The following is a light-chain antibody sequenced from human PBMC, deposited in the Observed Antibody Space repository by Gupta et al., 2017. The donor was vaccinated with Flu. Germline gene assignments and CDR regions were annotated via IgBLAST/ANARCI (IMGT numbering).Light chain of an antibody. CDR1: SGSIASNY. V-gene: IGLV6-57*01. CDR2: DDN. CDR3: QSYDSSSLWV. Sequence: NFMLTQSHSVSESPGTTVTISCTRSSGSIASNYVQWYQQRPGSSPSVVIYDDNQRPSGVPDRFSGSIDTSPNSASLTISGLETEDEADYYCQSYDSSSLWVFGGGTKLTVL. J-gene: IGLJ3*02.